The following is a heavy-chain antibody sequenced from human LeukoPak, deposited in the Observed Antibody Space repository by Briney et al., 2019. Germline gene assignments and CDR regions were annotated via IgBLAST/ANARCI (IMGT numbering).Heavy chain of an antibody. J-gene: IGHJ4*02. CDR1: GFTFSSYA. CDR2: ISGSGGST. CDR3: AKDRSQLVRQYYFDY. Sequence: GGSLRLSCAASGFTFSSYAMSWVRQAPGKGLEWVSAISGSGGSTYYADSVKGRFTISRDNSKNPLYLQMNSLRAEDTAVYYRAKDRSQLVRQYYFDYWGQGTLVTVSS. D-gene: IGHD6-13*01. V-gene: IGHV3-23*01.